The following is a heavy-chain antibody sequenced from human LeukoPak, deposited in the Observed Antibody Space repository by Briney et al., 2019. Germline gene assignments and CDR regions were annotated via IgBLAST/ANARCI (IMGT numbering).Heavy chain of an antibody. V-gene: IGHV4-59*01. CDR3: ARGRDILTGYYPSYMDV. D-gene: IGHD3-9*01. J-gene: IGHJ6*03. CDR2: IYYSGST. Sequence: AETLSLTCTVSGGSISGYYWSWIRQPPGEGLEWIGYIYYSGSTNYNPSLKSRVNISVDESKNQSSLKLSSVTAADTAVYYCARGRDILTGYYPSYMDVWGKGATVTLSS. CDR1: GGSISGYY.